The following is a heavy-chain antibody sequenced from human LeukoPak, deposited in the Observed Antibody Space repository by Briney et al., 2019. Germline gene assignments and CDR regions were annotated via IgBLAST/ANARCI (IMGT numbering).Heavy chain of an antibody. J-gene: IGHJ4*02. CDR3: AKSSWSDY. Sequence: GGSLRLSCAASGFTFISYWMSWVRQAPGKGLEWVANIKQDGSEKYYVDSVKGRFTISRDNAKNSLYLQMNSLRAEDTAVYYCAKSSWSDYWGQGTLVTVSS. D-gene: IGHD6-13*01. CDR1: GFTFISYW. V-gene: IGHV3-7*01. CDR2: IKQDGSEK.